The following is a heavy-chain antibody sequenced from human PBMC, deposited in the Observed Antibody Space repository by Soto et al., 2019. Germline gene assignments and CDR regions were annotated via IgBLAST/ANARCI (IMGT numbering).Heavy chain of an antibody. D-gene: IGHD2-2*01. CDR1: GYTFTSYD. V-gene: IGHV1-8*01. J-gene: IGHJ6*02. CDR2: MNPNSGNT. Sequence: QVQLVQSGAEVKKPGASVKVSCKASGYTFTSYDINWVRQATGQGLEWMGWMNPNSGNTGYAQKFKGRVTMTRNTSISTAYMELSSLRSEDTAVYYCARIQSDQPLGYYGMDVWGQGTTVTVSS. CDR3: ARIQSDQPLGYYGMDV.